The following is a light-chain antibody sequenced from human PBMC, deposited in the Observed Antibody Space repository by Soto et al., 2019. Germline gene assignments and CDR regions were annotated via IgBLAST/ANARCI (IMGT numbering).Light chain of an antibody. CDR1: KLGDKY. V-gene: IGLV3-1*01. CDR2: QDS. Sequence: SYELTQPPSVSVSPGQTASITCSGDKLGDKYACWYQQKPGQSPVLVIYQDSKRPSGIPERFSGFNSGNTATLTISGTQAMDEADYYCQAWDSSIGVFGGGTKLTVL. CDR3: QAWDSSIGV. J-gene: IGLJ2*01.